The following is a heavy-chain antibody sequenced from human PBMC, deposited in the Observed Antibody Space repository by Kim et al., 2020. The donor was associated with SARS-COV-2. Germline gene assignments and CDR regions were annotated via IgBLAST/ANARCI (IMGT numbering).Heavy chain of an antibody. CDR3: AIHLDYQGRFDY. CDR1: GGSISSSSYY. V-gene: IGHV4-39*07. J-gene: IGHJ4*02. CDR2: IYYSGST. D-gene: IGHD2-2*01. Sequence: SETLSLTCTVSGGSISSSSYYWGWIRQPPGKGLEWIGSIYYSGSTYYNPSLKSRVTISVDTSKNQFSLKLSSVTAADTAVYYCAIHLDYQGRFDYWGQGTLVTVSS.